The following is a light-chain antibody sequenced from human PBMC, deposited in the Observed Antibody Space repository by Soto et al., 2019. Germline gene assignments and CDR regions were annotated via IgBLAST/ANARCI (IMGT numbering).Light chain of an antibody. V-gene: IGLV4-69*01. J-gene: IGLJ3*02. Sequence: QLVLTQSPSASASLGASVKLTCTLSSGHSSYAIAWHQQQPEKGPRYLMKLNSDGSHSKGDGIPGSFSGSSSGAVRYLTISSLQSEDEADYYCQTWGTAIHVFGGGTKLTVL. CDR2: LNSDGSH. CDR3: QTWGTAIHV. CDR1: SGHSSYA.